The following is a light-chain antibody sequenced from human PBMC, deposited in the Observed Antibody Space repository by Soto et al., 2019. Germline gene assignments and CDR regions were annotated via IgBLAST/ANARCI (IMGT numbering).Light chain of an antibody. Sequence: QSVLTQPASVSGSPGQSITISCTGTSSDVGGYNYVSWYQQHPGKAPKIIIYEVTNRPSGVSNRFSGSKSGNTASLTISGLQAEDDADYYCCSYVGATTYVFGTGTKVTVL. CDR1: SSDVGGYNY. CDR3: CSYVGATTYV. V-gene: IGLV2-14*01. J-gene: IGLJ1*01. CDR2: EVT.